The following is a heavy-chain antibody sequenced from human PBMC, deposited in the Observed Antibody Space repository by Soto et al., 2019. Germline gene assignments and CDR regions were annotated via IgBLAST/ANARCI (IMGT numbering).Heavy chain of an antibody. D-gene: IGHD3-10*01. Sequence: QVHLVQSGAEVKKPGASVKVSCKVSGYTLTELSMHWVRQAPGKGLEWMGGFDPEDGETIYAQKFQGRVTMTEDTSTDTAYMEVSRLRSEDTAVYYCATASYGSGSHYYYGMDVWGQGTTVTVSS. CDR1: GYTLTELS. V-gene: IGHV1-24*01. CDR3: ATASYGSGSHYYYGMDV. J-gene: IGHJ6*02. CDR2: FDPEDGET.